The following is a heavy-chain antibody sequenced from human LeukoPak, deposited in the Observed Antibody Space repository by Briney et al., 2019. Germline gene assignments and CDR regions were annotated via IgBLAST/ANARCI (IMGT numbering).Heavy chain of an antibody. J-gene: IGHJ4*02. V-gene: IGHV3-30*02. CDR1: GFTFSSYG. Sequence: GGSLRLSCAASGFTFSSYGMHWVRQAPGKGLEWVAFIRYDGSNKYYADSVKGRFTISRDNSKNMLYLQMNSLRAEDTAVYYCAKGRITMVRDFDYWGQGTLVTVSS. CDR2: IRYDGSNK. CDR3: AKGRITMVRDFDY. D-gene: IGHD3-10*01.